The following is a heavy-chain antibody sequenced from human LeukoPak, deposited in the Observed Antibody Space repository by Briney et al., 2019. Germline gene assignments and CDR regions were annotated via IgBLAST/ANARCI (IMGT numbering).Heavy chain of an antibody. CDR2: IYYSGST. CDR3: ARHDDILTGYSGNWGFDP. J-gene: IGHJ5*02. V-gene: IGHV4-39*01. CDR1: GGSISSSSYY. D-gene: IGHD3-9*01. Sequence: SETLSLTCTVSGGSISSSSYYWGWIRQPPGKGLEWIGSIYYSGSTYYNPSLNSRVTISVDTSKNQFSLKLSSVTAADTAVYYCARHDDILTGYSGNWGFDPWGQGTLVTVSS.